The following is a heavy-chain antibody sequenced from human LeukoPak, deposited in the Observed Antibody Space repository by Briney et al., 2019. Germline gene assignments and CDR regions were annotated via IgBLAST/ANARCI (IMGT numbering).Heavy chain of an antibody. D-gene: IGHD3-22*01. J-gene: IGHJ4*02. Sequence: GGSLRLSCAASGFTFSSYGMHWVRQAPGKGLEWVAVIWYDGSKKYYGDSVKGRFTISRDDSKNTLYLQMNSLRAEDTAVYYCAKGDGSGYYCDYWGQGTLVTVSS. CDR2: IWYDGSKK. V-gene: IGHV3-30*02. CDR1: GFTFSSYG. CDR3: AKGDGSGYYCDY.